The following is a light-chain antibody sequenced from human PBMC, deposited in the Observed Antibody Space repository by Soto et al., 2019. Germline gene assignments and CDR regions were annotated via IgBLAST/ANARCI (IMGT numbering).Light chain of an antibody. CDR3: QTWDTVVV. Sequence: QTVVTQSPSASASLGASIKLTCTLSRGHSDYGIAWHQQQPDKGPRYLMKLNRDGSHNKGDGIPDRFSGSSSGAERYLTISSLQSDDEADYYCQTWDTVVVFGGGTTLTVL. V-gene: IGLV4-69*01. CDR2: LNRDGSH. J-gene: IGLJ2*01. CDR1: RGHSDYG.